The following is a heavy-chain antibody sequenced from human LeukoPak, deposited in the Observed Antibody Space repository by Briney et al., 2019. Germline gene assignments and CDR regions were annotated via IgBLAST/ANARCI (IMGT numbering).Heavy chain of an antibody. CDR1: GFTFSSYA. J-gene: IGHJ4*02. CDR2: ISYDGSNK. Sequence: GGSLRLSCAASGFTFSSYAMHWVRQAPGKGLEWVAVISYDGSNKYYADSVKGRFTISRDNSKNTLYLQMNSLRAEDTAVYSCARVGYDSSGYYFDYGGQGTLVTVSS. V-gene: IGHV3-30-3*01. CDR3: ARVGYDSSGYYFDY. D-gene: IGHD3-22*01.